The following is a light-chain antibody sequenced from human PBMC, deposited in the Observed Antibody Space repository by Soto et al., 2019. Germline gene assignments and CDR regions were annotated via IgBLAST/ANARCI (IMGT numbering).Light chain of an antibody. J-gene: IGKJ4*01. CDR2: DAS. CDR1: QSVSSY. CDR3: QQRINWPLT. Sequence: EIVLTQSPATLSLSPVERATLSCRASQSVSSYLAWYQQKPGQAPRLLIYDASNRATGIPARFSGSGSGTDFTLTISSLEPEDFAIYYCQQRINWPLTFGGGPKVDI. V-gene: IGKV3-11*01.